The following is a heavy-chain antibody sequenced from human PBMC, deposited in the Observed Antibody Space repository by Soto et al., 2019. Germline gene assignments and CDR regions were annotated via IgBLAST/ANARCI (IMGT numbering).Heavy chain of an antibody. D-gene: IGHD1-26*01. CDR3: ARMARRSYSL. V-gene: IGHV1-46*01. J-gene: IGHJ4*02. CDR1: GYTFTSYY. CDR2: INPSGGST. Sequence: ASVKGSCESAGYTFTSYYMHWVRQAPGQGLEWMGIINPSGGSTSYAQKFQGRVTMTRDTSTSTVYMELSSLRSEDTAVYYCARMARRSYSLWGQGTLVTVSS.